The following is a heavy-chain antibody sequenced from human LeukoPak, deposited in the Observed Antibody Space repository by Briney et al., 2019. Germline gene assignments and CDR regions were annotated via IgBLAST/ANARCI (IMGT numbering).Heavy chain of an antibody. CDR3: ARGDGYNPFDY. Sequence: GGSLRLSCAASGFTFAEYTMHWVRQAPGKGLEWVSGINWNGGSTGYADSVKGRFTISRDNAKNSLYLQMNSLRAEDTALYHCARGDGYNPFDYWGQGTLVTVSS. J-gene: IGHJ4*02. V-gene: IGHV3-20*01. D-gene: IGHD5-24*01. CDR1: GFTFAEYT. CDR2: INWNGGST.